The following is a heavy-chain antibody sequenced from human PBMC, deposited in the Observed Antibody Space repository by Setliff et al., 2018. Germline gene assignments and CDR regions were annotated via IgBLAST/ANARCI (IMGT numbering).Heavy chain of an antibody. CDR1: GFTFSNYW. Sequence: GSLRLSCAASGFTFSNYWITWVRQAPGKGLEWVANINDGGGDKYYVDSVKGRFTVSRDNAKNSLYLQMNSRRGEDTAVYYCARDGGEYWGQGTLVTVSS. CDR3: ARDGGEY. D-gene: IGHD3-16*01. V-gene: IGHV3-7*01. J-gene: IGHJ4*02. CDR2: INDGGGDK.